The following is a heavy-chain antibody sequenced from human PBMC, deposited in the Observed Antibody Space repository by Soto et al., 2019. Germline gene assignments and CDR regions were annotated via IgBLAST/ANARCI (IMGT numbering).Heavy chain of an antibody. Sequence: SETLSLTCTVSGGSISSYYWSWIRQPPGKGLEWIGYIYYSGSTNYNPSLKSRVTISVDTSKNQFSLKLSSVTAADTAVYYCARQYYDILTGYQYYFMDVWGKRTTVTVSS. CDR2: IYYSGST. CDR3: ARQYYDILTGYQYYFMDV. J-gene: IGHJ6*03. CDR1: GGSISSYY. V-gene: IGHV4-59*08. D-gene: IGHD3-9*01.